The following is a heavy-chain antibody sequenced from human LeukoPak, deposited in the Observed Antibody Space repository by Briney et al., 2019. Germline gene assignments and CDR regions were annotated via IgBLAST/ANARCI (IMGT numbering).Heavy chain of an antibody. V-gene: IGHV1-2*02. CDR2: INPNSGGT. J-gene: IGHJ4*02. CDR1: GYTFTGYY. D-gene: IGHD3-22*01. CDR3: ASGDNYDRSGPYYFDY. Sequence: GASVKVSCETSGYTFTGYYMHWVRQAPGQGLEWMGWINPNSGGTNYAQKFQGRVTMTRDTSISTAYMELSRLRSGDTAVYYCASGDNYDRSGPYYFDYWGQGTLVTVSS.